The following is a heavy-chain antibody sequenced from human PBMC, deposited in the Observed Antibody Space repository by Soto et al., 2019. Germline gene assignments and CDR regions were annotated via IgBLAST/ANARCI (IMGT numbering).Heavy chain of an antibody. V-gene: IGHV3-30-3*01. CDR3: ARERNTGYDYSYYYGMDV. CDR2: ISYEGSNK. CDR1: GFTFSPHA. Sequence: GGSLRLSCAASGFTFSPHAMHWVRQGPGKGLERVAVISYEGSNKYYADSVKGRFTISRDNSKNTLYLQMNSLRAEDTAVYYCARERNTGYDYSYYYGMDVWGQGTTVTVSS. D-gene: IGHD5-18*01. J-gene: IGHJ6*02.